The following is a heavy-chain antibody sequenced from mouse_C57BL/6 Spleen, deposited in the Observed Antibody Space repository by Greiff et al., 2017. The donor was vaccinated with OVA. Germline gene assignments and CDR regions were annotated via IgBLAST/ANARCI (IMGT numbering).Heavy chain of an antibody. V-gene: IGHV6-6*01. Sequence: EVHLVESGGGLVQPGGSMKLSCAASGFTFSDAWMDWVRQSPEKGLEWVAEIRNKANNHATYYAESVKGRFTISRDDSKSSVYLQMNSLRAEDTGIYYCTRGTVVATRYFDVWGTGTTVTVSS. CDR1: GFTFSDAW. J-gene: IGHJ1*03. CDR3: TRGTVVATRYFDV. D-gene: IGHD1-1*01. CDR2: IRNKANNHAT.